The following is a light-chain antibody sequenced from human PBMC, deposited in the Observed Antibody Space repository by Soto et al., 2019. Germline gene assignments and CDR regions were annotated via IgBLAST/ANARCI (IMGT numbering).Light chain of an antibody. CDR1: SSDVGGYNS. CDR2: DVG. V-gene: IGLV2-14*03. Sequence: QSALTQPASVSGSPGESITISCTGTSSDVGGYNSVSWYQHHPGKAPKLLLYDVGDRPSGVSYRFSGSNSGNTASLTISGLQAEDEAYYFCIAFTISVTNVFGSGTKLTVL. CDR3: IAFTISVTNV. J-gene: IGLJ1*01.